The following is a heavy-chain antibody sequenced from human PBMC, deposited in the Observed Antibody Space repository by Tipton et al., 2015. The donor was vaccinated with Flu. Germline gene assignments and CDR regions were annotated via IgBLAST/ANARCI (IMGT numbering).Heavy chain of an antibody. V-gene: IGHV4-38-2*02. CDR3: ARDGHYAGANRAPDY. CDR1: GYSISSGYD. CDR2: IHGTGAR. Sequence: GLVKPSETLSLTCDVFGYSISSGYDWGWIRQPPGKGLEWIGSIHGTGARYYNPSLQSRITMSVDTSTNQFSLNLSSVTAADTAVYYCARDGHYAGANRAPDYWGQGTLVTVSS. D-gene: IGHD4/OR15-4a*01. J-gene: IGHJ4*02.